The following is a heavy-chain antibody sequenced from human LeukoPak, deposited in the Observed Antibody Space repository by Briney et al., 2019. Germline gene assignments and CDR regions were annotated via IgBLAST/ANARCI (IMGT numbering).Heavy chain of an antibody. V-gene: IGHV1-2*02. J-gene: IGHJ4*02. CDR1: GYTFTGYY. CDR3: ARGKNRITMVRGFDY. Sequence: ASVKVSCKASGYTFTGYYMHWVRQAPGQGLEWMGWINPNSGGTNYAQKFQGRVTMTRDTSISTAYMELSRLRSDDTAVYYCARGKNRITMVRGFDYWGQGTLVTVSS. CDR2: INPNSGGT. D-gene: IGHD3-10*01.